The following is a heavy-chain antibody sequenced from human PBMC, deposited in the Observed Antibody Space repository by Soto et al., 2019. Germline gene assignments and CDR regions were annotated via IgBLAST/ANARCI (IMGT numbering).Heavy chain of an antibody. V-gene: IGHV4-34*01. CDR1: GGSFSGYY. CDR3: ARKAYYYDSSGYYSFDY. CDR2: INHSGST. D-gene: IGHD3-22*01. J-gene: IGHJ4*02. Sequence: SETLSLTCAVYGGSFSGYYWSWIRQPPGKGLEWIGEINHSGSTNYNPSLKSRVTISVDTSKNQFSLKLSSVSAADTAVYYCARKAYYYDSSGYYSFDYWGQGTLVTVSS.